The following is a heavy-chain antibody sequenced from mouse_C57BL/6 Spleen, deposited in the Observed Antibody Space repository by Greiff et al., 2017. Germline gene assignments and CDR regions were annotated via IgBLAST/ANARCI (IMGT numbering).Heavy chain of an antibody. J-gene: IGHJ4*01. D-gene: IGHD2-5*01. CDR3: ARFPLSNPYAMDY. Sequence: VQLQQSGAELMKPGASVKLSCKASGYTFTGYWIEWVKQRPGHGLEWIGEILPGSGSTNYNEKFKGKATFTADTSSNTAYMQLDSQTTEDSAIDYCARFPLSNPYAMDYWGQGTSVTVSS. CDR1: GYTFTGYW. CDR2: ILPGSGST. V-gene: IGHV1-9*01.